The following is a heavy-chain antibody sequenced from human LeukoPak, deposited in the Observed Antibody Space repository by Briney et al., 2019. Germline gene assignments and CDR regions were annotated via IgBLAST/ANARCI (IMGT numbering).Heavy chain of an antibody. D-gene: IGHD3-10*01. Sequence: PSGTLSLTCTVSGGSISSSSYYWGWIRQPPGKGLEWIGSIYYSGSTYYNPSLKSRVTISVDTSKNQFSLKLSSVTAADTAVYYCASRSDSRYRGVIRPFDYWGQGTLVTVSS. CDR1: GGSISSSSYY. V-gene: IGHV4-39*01. CDR2: IYYSGST. CDR3: ASRSDSRYRGVIRPFDY. J-gene: IGHJ4*02.